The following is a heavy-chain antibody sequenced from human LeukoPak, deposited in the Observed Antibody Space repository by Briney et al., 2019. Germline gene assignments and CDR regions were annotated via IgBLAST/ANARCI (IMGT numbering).Heavy chain of an antibody. V-gene: IGHV2-5*02. D-gene: IGHD3-3*01. CDR3: AHMGVGYYSDGSAKIPAEYLQH. Sequence: ESGPTLVNPTQTLTLTCTFSGFSLTTSGEGVGWIRQPPGKALEWLALIYWDDDKRYSPSLLSRLTITKDTSKSQVVLTMTNVDPVDTATYYCAHMGVGYYSDGSAKIPAEYLQHWGQGTLVTVSS. J-gene: IGHJ1*01. CDR2: IYWDDDK. CDR1: GFSLTTSGEG.